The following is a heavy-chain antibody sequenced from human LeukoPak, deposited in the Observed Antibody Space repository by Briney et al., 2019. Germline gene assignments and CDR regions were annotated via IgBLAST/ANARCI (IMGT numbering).Heavy chain of an antibody. CDR2: ISYDGSNK. D-gene: IGHD2-2*01. Sequence: GGSLRLSCAASGFTFSSYAMPWVRQAPGKGLEWVAVISYDGSNKYYADSVKGRFTISRDNSKNTLYLQTNSLRAEDTAVYYCARDRVPWLAPAYYFDYWGQGTLVTVSS. J-gene: IGHJ4*02. CDR3: ARDRVPWLAPAYYFDY. V-gene: IGHV3-30-3*01. CDR1: GFTFSSYA.